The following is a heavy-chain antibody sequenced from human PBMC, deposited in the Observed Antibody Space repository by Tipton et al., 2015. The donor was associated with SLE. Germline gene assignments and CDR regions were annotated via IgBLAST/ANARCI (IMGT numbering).Heavy chain of an antibody. CDR2: INHSGST. V-gene: IGHV4-34*01. CDR1: GGSFSGYY. CDR3: ARGHTAMVGSLYYYGMDV. Sequence: TLSLTCAVYGGSFSGYYWSWIRQPPGKGLEWIGEINHSGSTNYNPSLKSRVTISVDTSKNQFSLKLGSVTAADTAVYYCARGHTAMVGSLYYYGMDVWGQGTTVTVS. D-gene: IGHD5-18*01. J-gene: IGHJ6*02.